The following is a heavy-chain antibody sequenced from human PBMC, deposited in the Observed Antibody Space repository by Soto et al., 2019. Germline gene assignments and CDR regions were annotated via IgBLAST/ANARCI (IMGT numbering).Heavy chain of an antibody. CDR2: INHSGST. V-gene: IGHV4-34*01. J-gene: IGHJ4*02. CDR1: GGSFSGYY. Sequence: PSETLSLTCAVYGGSFSGYYWSWIRQPPGKGLEWIGEINHSGSTNYNPSLKSRVTISVDTSKNQFSLKLSSVTATDTAVYYCARHVYLPLAGTGFASWGRRTLVTVSS. CDR3: ARHVYLPLAGTGFAS. D-gene: IGHD6-19*01.